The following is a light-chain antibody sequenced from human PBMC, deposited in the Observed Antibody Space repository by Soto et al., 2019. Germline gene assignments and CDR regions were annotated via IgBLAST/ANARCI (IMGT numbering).Light chain of an antibody. CDR3: QHYYSLPLT. Sequence: DIVMTQSPDSLAVSLGERATINCKSSQSVLYNSNNKNYLAWYQQKPGQPPKLLIYWASTRESGVPDRFSGRGSGTDFTLTVSRLQAEGVAVYYCQHYYSLPLTFGGGTKVEIK. J-gene: IGKJ4*01. V-gene: IGKV4-1*01. CDR2: WAS. CDR1: QSVLYNSNNKNY.